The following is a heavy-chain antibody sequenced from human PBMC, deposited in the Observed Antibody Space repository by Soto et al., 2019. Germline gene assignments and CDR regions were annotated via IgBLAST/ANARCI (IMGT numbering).Heavy chain of an antibody. CDR3: AKDNGPSFAIFGVVDYYYYGMDV. J-gene: IGHJ6*02. D-gene: IGHD3-3*01. CDR1: GFTFDDYA. CDR2: VSWNSGSI. Sequence: PGGSLRLSCAASGFTFDDYAMHWVRQAPGKGLEWVSGVSWNSGSIGYADSVKGRFTISRDNAKNSLYLQMNSLRAEDTALYYCAKDNGPSFAIFGVVDYYYYGMDVWGQGTTVTVSS. V-gene: IGHV3-9*01.